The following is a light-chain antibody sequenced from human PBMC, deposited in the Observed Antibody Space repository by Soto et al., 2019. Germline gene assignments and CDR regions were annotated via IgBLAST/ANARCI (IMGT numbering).Light chain of an antibody. CDR1: SSDVGGYNY. CDR2: GVT. V-gene: IGLV2-14*01. Sequence: QSALTQPASVSGSPGQSITISCTGTSSDVGGYNYVSWYQQHPGIAPKLLIYGVTNRPSGVSPRFSGSKSGNTASLTISGLQAEDEADYHCSSYTSASTLLYIFGTGTKVTVL. CDR3: SSYTSASTLLYI. J-gene: IGLJ1*01.